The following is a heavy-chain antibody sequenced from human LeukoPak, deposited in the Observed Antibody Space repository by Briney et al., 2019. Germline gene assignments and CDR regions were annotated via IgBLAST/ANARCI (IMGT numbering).Heavy chain of an antibody. CDR1: GYTFSSYD. CDR3: ARSRDILTGYYYY. D-gene: IGHD3-9*01. Sequence: GASVKVSCKASGYTFSSYDIKWVRHATGQVLKCMGWMNTNSGNTGYAQKCQGRVTMTRNTSISTAYMELSSLRSEDTAVYYCARSRDILTGYYYYWGQGTLVTVSS. V-gene: IGHV1-8*01. CDR2: MNTNSGNT. J-gene: IGHJ4*02.